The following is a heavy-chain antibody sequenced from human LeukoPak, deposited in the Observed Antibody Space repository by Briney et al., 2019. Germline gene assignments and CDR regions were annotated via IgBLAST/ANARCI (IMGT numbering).Heavy chain of an antibody. V-gene: IGHV3-74*01. J-gene: IGHJ3*01. Sequence: GGSLRLSCAASGFTFSNYWMHWVRQAPGKGLVWVSRIKRDGSSTDYADSVKGRFTISRDNAKNTLYLQMNSVRAEDTAVYYCGRVSGDWANYLFDVGGQGTKATVSS. D-gene: IGHD3/OR15-3a*01. CDR1: GFTFSNYW. CDR2: IKRDGSST. CDR3: GRVSGDWANYLFDV.